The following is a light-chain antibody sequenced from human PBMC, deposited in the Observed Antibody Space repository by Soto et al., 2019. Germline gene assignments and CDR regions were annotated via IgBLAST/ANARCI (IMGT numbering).Light chain of an antibody. V-gene: IGLV2-8*01. CDR1: SSDVGGYNY. CDR2: EVN. Sequence: QSALTQPPSAFGSPGQSVAISCTGTSSDVGGYNYVSWYQQHPGKAPKLMIYEVNKRPSGVPDRFSGSKSGNTASLTVSGLQAEDEADYYCSSYAGSSNVFGTGTNVTVL. CDR3: SSYAGSSNV. J-gene: IGLJ1*01.